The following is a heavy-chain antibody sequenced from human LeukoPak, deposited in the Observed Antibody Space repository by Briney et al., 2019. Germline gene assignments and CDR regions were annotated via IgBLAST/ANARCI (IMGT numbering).Heavy chain of an antibody. CDR2: ISSSGSNI. J-gene: IGHJ4*02. Sequence: GGSLRLSCAASGFTFSSYEMNWVRQAPGKGLEWVSYISSSGSNIYYADSVKGRFTISRDNAKNSLYLQMNSLRAEDTAVYYCARISLLVPDYWGQGTLVTVSS. V-gene: IGHV3-48*03. D-gene: IGHD6-13*01. CDR3: ARISLLVPDY. CDR1: GFTFSSYE.